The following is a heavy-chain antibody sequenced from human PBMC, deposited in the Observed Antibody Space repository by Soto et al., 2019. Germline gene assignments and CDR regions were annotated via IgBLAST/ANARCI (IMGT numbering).Heavy chain of an antibody. CDR2: IYYSGST. Sequence: KASETLSLTCTVSGGSISSGGYYWSWIRQHPGKGLEWIGYIYYSGSTYYNPSLKSRVTISVDTSKNQFSLKLSSVTAADTAVYYCARFSPAHFDPWGQGTLVADSS. V-gene: IGHV4-31*03. CDR3: ARFSPAHFDP. J-gene: IGHJ5*02. CDR1: GGSISSGGYY.